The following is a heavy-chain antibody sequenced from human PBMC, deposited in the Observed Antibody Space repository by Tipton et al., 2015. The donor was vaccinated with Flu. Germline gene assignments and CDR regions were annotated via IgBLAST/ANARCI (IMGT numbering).Heavy chain of an antibody. CDR1: GGSISSGGYY. Sequence: TLSLTCTVSGGSISSGGYYWSWIRQHPGKGLEWIGSIYYSGSTYYNPSLKSRVTISVDTSKNQFSLKLSSVTAADTAVYYCARSDYDLFDYWGQGTLVTVSS. D-gene: IGHD3-3*01. CDR2: IYYSGST. CDR3: ARSDYDLFDY. V-gene: IGHV4-39*07. J-gene: IGHJ4*02.